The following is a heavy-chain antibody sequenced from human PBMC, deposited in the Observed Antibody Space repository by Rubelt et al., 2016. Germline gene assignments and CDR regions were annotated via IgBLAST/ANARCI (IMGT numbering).Heavy chain of an antibody. D-gene: IGHD6-6*01. CDR1: GYTFTSYG. Sequence: QVQLVQSGAEVKKPGASVKVSCKASGYTFTSYGISWVRQAPGQGLEWMGWISAYNGKTNYAQKFKGRGTMTTDTSTSTAYMELRGLRSDDTAVYYCARDRIRIAARQGWYFDLWGRGTLVTVSS. J-gene: IGHJ2*01. V-gene: IGHV1-18*01. CDR2: ISAYNGKT. CDR3: ARDRIRIAARQGWYFDL.